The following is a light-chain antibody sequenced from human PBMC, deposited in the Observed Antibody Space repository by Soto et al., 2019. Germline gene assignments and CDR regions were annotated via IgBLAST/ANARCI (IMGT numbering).Light chain of an antibody. V-gene: IGKV4-1*01. CDR1: QSVLYSSNNKNY. Sequence: DFVMTQSPDSLAASLGERATINCKSSQSVLYSSNNKNYLAWYQQKPGQPPKLLIYWASTRDSGVPDRFSGGGSGTDFTLPISSLQAEDVAVYYCQQYYSTPRTFGQGTKVEIK. CDR3: QQYYSTPRT. J-gene: IGKJ1*01. CDR2: WAS.